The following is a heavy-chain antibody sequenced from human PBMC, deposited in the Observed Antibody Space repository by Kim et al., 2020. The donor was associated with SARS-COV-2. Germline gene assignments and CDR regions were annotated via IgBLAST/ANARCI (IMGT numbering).Heavy chain of an antibody. D-gene: IGHD3-3*01. CDR2: ISYDGSNK. Sequence: GGSLRLSCAASGFTFSSCAIHWVRQAPGKGLEWVAVISYDGSNKNYADSVKGRFTISRDNSKNTLYLQMNSLRAEDTALYYCARDPWSRFRSISYTYYGMGVWGQRTTVTVSS. J-gene: IGHJ6*02. CDR3: ARDPWSRFRSISYTYYGMGV. CDR1: GFTFSSCA. V-gene: IGHV3-30-3*01.